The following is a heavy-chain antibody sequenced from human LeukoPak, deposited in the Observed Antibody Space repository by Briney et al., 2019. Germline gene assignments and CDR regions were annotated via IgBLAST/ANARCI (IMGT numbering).Heavy chain of an antibody. CDR3: ARGGVKYCGSGTLNNWFDP. J-gene: IGHJ5*02. D-gene: IGHD3-10*01. CDR2: INHSGST. Sequence: SETLSLTCAAYGGSFSGYYWSWIRQPPGKGLEWIGEINHSGSTDYNPSLKSRVTISVDTSKNQFTLKLSSVPAADTAVYYCARGGVKYCGSGTLNNWFDPWGQGTLVTVSS. V-gene: IGHV4-34*01. CDR1: GGSFSGYY.